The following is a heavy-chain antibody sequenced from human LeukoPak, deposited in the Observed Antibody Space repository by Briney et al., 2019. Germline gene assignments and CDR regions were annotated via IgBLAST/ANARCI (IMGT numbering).Heavy chain of an antibody. V-gene: IGHV1-69*04. CDR1: GGTFSSYA. J-gene: IGHJ4*02. CDR3: ARDVIRSPGRDYFDY. CDR2: IIPIFGIA. Sequence: SVKVSCKASGGTFSSYAISWVRQAPGQGLEWMGRIIPIFGIANYAQKFQGRVTITADKSTSTAYMELSSLRSEDTAVYYCARDVIRSPGRDYFDYWGQGTLVTVSS. D-gene: IGHD2/OR15-2a*01.